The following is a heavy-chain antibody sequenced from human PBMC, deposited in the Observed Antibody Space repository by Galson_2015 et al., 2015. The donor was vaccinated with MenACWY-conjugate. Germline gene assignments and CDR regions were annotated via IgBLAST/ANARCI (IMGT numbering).Heavy chain of an antibody. CDR3: ARIYMVRGLMGP. J-gene: IGHJ5*02. Sequence: PALVKPTQTLTLTCTFSGFSLSTSGMCVSWIRQPPGKALEWLARIHWDDDKYYSTSLKTRLTISKDTSKNQVVLTMTNMDPVDTATYYCARIYMVRGLMGPWGQGTLVTVSS. D-gene: IGHD3-10*01. CDR2: IHWDDDK. V-gene: IGHV2-70*11. CDR1: GFSLSTSGMC.